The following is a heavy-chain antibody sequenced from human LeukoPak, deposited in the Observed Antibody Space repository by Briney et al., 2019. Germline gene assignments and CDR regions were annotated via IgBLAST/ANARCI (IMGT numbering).Heavy chain of an antibody. J-gene: IGHJ4*02. D-gene: IGHD6-13*01. Sequence: GGSLRLSCAASGFTFSSYSMNWVRQAPGEGLEWVSSISSSSSYIYYADSVKGRFTISRDNAKNSLYLQMNSLRAEDTAVYYCAREAPQQAEDYWGQGTLVTVSS. V-gene: IGHV3-21*01. CDR1: GFTFSSYS. CDR3: AREAPQQAEDY. CDR2: ISSSSSYI.